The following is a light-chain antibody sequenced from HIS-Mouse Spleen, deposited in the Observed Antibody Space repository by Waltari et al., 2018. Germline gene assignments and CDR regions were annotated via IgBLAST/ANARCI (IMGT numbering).Light chain of an antibody. Sequence: EIVMTQSPATLSVSPGERATLSCRASQSVSSNLAWYQQKPGQDPRLLIYGASTKATGIPARFSGSGSGTEFTLTISSMQSEDFVVYYCQQYNNWPPITFGQGTRLEIK. V-gene: IGKV3-15*01. CDR3: QQYNNWPPIT. CDR2: GAS. J-gene: IGKJ5*01. CDR1: QSVSSN.